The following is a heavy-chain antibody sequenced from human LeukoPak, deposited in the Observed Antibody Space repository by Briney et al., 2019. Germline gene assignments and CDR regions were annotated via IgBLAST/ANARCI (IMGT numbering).Heavy chain of an antibody. V-gene: IGHV1-18*01. CDR1: GYTFTSYD. J-gene: IGHJ4*02. CDR3: ARGSYFDN. CDR2: SSTYSDNT. D-gene: IGHD6-6*01. Sequence: ASVKVSCKASGYTFTSYDINWVRQAPGQGLEWMEWSSTYSDNTEYAQNLQGRVTMTTDTSTSTAYMELRSLRSDDTAVYYCARGSYFDNWGQGTLVTVSS.